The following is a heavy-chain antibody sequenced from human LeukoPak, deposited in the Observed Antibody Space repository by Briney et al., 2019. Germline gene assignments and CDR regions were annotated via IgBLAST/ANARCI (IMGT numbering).Heavy chain of an antibody. CDR2: INHSGST. D-gene: IGHD1-26*01. CDR3: ARVAEWELTCYYFDY. Sequence: SETLSLTCAVYGGSFSGYYWSWIRQPPGKGLEWIGEINHSGSTNYNPSLKSRVTISVDTSKNQFSLKLSSVTAADTAVYYCARVAEWELTCYYFDYWGQGTLVTVSS. J-gene: IGHJ4*02. CDR1: GGSFSGYY. V-gene: IGHV4-34*01.